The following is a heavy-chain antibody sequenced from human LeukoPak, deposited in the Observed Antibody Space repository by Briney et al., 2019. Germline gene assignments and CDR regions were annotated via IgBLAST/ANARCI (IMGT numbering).Heavy chain of an antibody. Sequence: SETLSLTCAVYGGSFSGYYWSWIRQPPGKGLEWIGEINHSGSTNYNPPLKSRVTISVDTSKNQFSLKLSSVTAADTAVYYCARVESVVPAAIWYYFDYWGQGTLVTVSS. D-gene: IGHD2-2*02. V-gene: IGHV4-34*01. CDR2: INHSGST. CDR3: ARVESVVPAAIWYYFDY. J-gene: IGHJ4*02. CDR1: GGSFSGYY.